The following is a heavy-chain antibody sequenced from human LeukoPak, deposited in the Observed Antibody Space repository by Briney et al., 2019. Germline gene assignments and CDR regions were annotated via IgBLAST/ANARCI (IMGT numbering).Heavy chain of an antibody. CDR2: INAGNGNT. Sequence: ASVKVSCKTSGYTFTSYAMHWVRQAPGQRLEWMGWINAGNGNTKYSQEFQGRVTITRDTSASTAYMELSGLRSEDMAVYYCARATYYYDSSGGYDAFDIWGQGTMVTVSS. CDR3: ARATYYYDSSGGYDAFDI. D-gene: IGHD3-22*01. CDR1: GYTFTSYA. V-gene: IGHV1-3*03. J-gene: IGHJ3*02.